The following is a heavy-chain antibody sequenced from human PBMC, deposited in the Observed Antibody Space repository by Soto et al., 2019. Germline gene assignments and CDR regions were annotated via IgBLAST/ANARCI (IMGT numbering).Heavy chain of an antibody. CDR1: GYTFTSYD. CDR2: MNPNSGNT. D-gene: IGHD6-19*01. V-gene: IGHV1-8*01. J-gene: IGHJ4*02. Sequence: QVQLVQSGAEVKNPGASVKVSCKASGYTFTSYDINWVRQAPGQGLEWMGWMNPNSGNTGYAQKFQGRDTMTRNTSISTAYRAPSSLRSEDTAVYYCASSGSGWYLYWGQGTLVTVSS. CDR3: ASSGSGWYLY.